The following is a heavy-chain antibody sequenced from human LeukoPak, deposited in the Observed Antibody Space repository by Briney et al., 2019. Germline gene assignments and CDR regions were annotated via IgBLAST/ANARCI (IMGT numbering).Heavy chain of an antibody. V-gene: IGHV1-2*02. D-gene: IGHD5-18*01. Sequence: ASVKVSCKASGYTFTGYYMHWVRQAPGQGLEWMGWINPNSGGTNYAQKFQGRVTMTRDTSISTAYMELSRLRSDDTAVYYCASDYVDTVMVRGDYFDYWGQGTLVTVSS. CDR3: ASDYVDTVMVRGDYFDY. CDR2: INPNSGGT. CDR1: GYTFTGYY. J-gene: IGHJ4*02.